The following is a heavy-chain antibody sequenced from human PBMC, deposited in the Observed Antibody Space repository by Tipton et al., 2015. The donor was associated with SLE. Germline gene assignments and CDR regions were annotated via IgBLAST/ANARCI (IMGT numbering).Heavy chain of an antibody. Sequence: TLSLTCTVSGGSISRYYWRWIRQPPGKGLEWIGYIYYSGSTNYNPSLKSRVTISVDTSKNQFSLKLSSVTAADTAVYYCARGRLLRSSTGTLGAFDIWGQGTLVTVSS. V-gene: IGHV4-59*08. D-gene: IGHD4-17*01. CDR2: IYYSGST. CDR1: GGSISRYY. CDR3: ARGRLLRSSTGTLGAFDI. J-gene: IGHJ4*02.